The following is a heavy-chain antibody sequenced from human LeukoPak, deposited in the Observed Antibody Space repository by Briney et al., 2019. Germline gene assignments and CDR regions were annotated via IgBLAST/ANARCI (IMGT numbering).Heavy chain of an antibody. CDR3: ARGPGYCSSTSCYPLDY. D-gene: IGHD2-2*01. CDR2: IYHSGST. CDR1: GYSISSGYY. Sequence: PSETLSLTCTVSGYSISSGYYWGWIRQPPGKGLEWIGSIYHSGSTYYNPSLKSRVTISVDRSKNQFSLKLSSVTAADTAVYYCARGPGYCSSTSCYPLDYWGQGTLVTVSS. J-gene: IGHJ4*02. V-gene: IGHV4-38-2*02.